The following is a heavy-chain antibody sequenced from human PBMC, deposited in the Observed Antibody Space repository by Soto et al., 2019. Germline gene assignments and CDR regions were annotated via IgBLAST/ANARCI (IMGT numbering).Heavy chain of an antibody. V-gene: IGHV1-69*06. CDR3: ARGSRYGGNSNYFDY. J-gene: IGHJ4*02. Sequence: ASVKVSCKASGGTFSSYAISWVRQAPGQGLEWMGGIIPIFGTANYAQKFQGRVTITADKSTSTAYMELSSLRSEDTAVYYCARGSRYGGNSNYFDYWGQGTLVTVSS. D-gene: IGHD4-17*01. CDR1: GGTFSSYA. CDR2: IIPIFGTA.